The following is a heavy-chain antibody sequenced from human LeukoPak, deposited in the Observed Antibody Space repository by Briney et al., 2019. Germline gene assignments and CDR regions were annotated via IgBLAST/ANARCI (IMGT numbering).Heavy chain of an antibody. Sequence: SSETLSLTCTVSGGSISSSSYYWGWIRQPPGKGLEWIGSIYYSGSTYYNPSLKSRVTISVDTSKNQFSLKLSSVTAADTAVYYCARLTTLVRGLEEWFDPWGQGTLVTVSS. V-gene: IGHV4-39*07. J-gene: IGHJ5*02. D-gene: IGHD3-10*01. CDR2: IYYSGST. CDR3: ARLTTLVRGLEEWFDP. CDR1: GGSISSSSYY.